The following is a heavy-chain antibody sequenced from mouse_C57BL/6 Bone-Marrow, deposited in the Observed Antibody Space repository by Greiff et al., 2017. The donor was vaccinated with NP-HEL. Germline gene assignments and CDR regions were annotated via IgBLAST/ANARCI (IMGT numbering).Heavy chain of an antibody. D-gene: IGHD1-1*01. CDR2: INPSNGGT. V-gene: IGHV1-53*01. CDR3: ASPPLFIPGWFAY. J-gene: IGHJ3*01. Sequence: QVHVKQPGTELVKPGASVKLSCKASGYTFTSYWMHWVKQRPGQGLEWIGNINPSNGGTNYNEKFKSKATLTVDKSSSTAYMQLSSLTSEDSAVYYCASPPLFIPGWFAYWGQGTLVTVSA. CDR1: GYTFTSYW.